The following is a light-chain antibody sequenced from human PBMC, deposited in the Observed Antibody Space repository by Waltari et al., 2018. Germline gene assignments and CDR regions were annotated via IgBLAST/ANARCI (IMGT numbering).Light chain of an antibody. Sequence: EIVMTQSPVTLSVSPGERATLSCRASQSVSTNLAWYRQRPGQAPRLLMYSASTRASCLPARFSGSWSGTEFTLTISSLHSEDFAVYSCQQYNDWPRTFGQGTKLAI. V-gene: IGKV3-15*01. CDR3: QQYNDWPRT. CDR2: SAS. J-gene: IGKJ2*01. CDR1: QSVSTN.